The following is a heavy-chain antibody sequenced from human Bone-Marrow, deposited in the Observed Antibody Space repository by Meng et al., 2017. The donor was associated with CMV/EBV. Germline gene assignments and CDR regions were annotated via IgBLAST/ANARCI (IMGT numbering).Heavy chain of an antibody. V-gene: IGHV1-69*05. D-gene: IGHD6-13*01. CDR3: ATAAGTYYYYYGMDV. J-gene: IGHJ6*02. CDR2: IIPIFGTA. Sequence: SVKVSCKASGGTFSSYAISWVRQAPGQGLEWMGGIIPIFGTANYARKFQGRVTITTDESTSTAYMELSSLRSEDTAVYYCATAAGTYYYYYGMDVWGQGTTVTVSS. CDR1: GGTFSSYA.